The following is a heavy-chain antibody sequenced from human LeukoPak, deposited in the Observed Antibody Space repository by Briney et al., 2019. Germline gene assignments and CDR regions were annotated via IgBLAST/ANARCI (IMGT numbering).Heavy chain of an antibody. CDR1: GYTFSSYN. CDR3: ASSPRAQVVYFDY. Sequence: ASVKVSCKASGYTFSSYNMNWVRQAPGKGLEWVSYISSSSNTIYYADSVKGRFTISRDNAKKSLYLQMNSLRAEDTAVYYCASSPRAQVVYFDYWGPGTLVTVSS. V-gene: IGHV3-48*01. J-gene: IGHJ4*02. CDR2: ISSSSNTI. D-gene: IGHD3-16*01.